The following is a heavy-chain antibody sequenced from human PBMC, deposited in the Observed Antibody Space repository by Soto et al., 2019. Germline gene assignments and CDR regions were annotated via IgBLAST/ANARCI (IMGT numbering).Heavy chain of an antibody. CDR2: ISYDGSNK. J-gene: IGHJ3*02. D-gene: IGHD3-16*01. Sequence: PGGSLRLSCAASGFTFSSYAMHWVRQAPGKGLEWVAVISYDGSNKYYADSVKGRFTISRDNSKDTLYLQMNSLRAEDTAVYYCASQTPTRDLRAFDIWGQGTMVTVSS. CDR3: ASQTPTRDLRAFDI. CDR1: GFTFSSYA. V-gene: IGHV3-30-3*01.